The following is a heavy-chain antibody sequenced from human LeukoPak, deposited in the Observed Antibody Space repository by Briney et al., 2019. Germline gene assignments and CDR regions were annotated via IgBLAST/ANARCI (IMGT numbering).Heavy chain of an antibody. J-gene: IGHJ4*02. CDR3: AKGTCGGDCLLTHY. V-gene: IGHV3-23*01. D-gene: IGHD2-21*01. CDR1: GFTFSSYA. CDR2: ISGSGGST. Sequence: GGSLRLSCAASGFTFSSYAMSWVRQAPGKGLEWVSAISGSGGSTYYADSVKGRFTISRDNSKNTLYLQMNSLRAEDTAVYYCAKGTCGGDCLLTHYWGQGTLVTVSS.